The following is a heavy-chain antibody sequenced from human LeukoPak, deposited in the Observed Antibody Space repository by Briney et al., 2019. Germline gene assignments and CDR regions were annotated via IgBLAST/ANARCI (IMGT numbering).Heavy chain of an antibody. CDR1: GFTFSSYE. CDR2: ISSSGSTI. CDR3: AELGITMIGGV. J-gene: IGHJ6*04. D-gene: IGHD3-10*02. V-gene: IGHV3-48*03. Sequence: GGSLRLSCAVSGFTFSSYEMNWVRPAPGKGLEWGSYISSSGSTIYYADSEKGRFTISRDNAKNSLYLQMNSLRAEDTAVYYCAELGITMIGGVWGKGTTVTISS.